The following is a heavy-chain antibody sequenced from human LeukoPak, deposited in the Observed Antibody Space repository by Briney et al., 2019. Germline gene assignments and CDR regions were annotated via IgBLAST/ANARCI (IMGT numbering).Heavy chain of an antibody. CDR3: AKDPSQQRPPNV. CDR2: ISGSGRTT. CDR1: GFSFSSYA. D-gene: IGHD1/OR15-1a*01. J-gene: IGHJ6*04. V-gene: IGHV3-23*01. Sequence: PGGSLRLSCAASGFSFSSYAMSWVRQAPGRGLEGVSAISGSGRTTYYPDSVKGRFTISRDNSKDTLYLQMNSLRVEDTAIYYCAKDPSQQRPPNVWGKGTTVTVSS.